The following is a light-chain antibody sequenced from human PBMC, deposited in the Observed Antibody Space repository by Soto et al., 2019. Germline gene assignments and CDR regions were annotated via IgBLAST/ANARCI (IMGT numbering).Light chain of an antibody. CDR1: QSISSW. Sequence: DIQITPSPSTLSASVGDRVTITCRASQSISSWLAWYQQKPGKAPNLLIYKASILGSGVPSRFSGSGSGTEFTLTISNLQPDDFATYYCQQYNTFSRTFGQGTKVDIK. J-gene: IGKJ1*01. CDR3: QQYNTFSRT. CDR2: KAS. V-gene: IGKV1-5*03.